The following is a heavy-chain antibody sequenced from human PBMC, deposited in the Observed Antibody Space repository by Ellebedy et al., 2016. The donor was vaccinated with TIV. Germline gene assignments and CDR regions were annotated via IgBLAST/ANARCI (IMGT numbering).Heavy chain of an antibody. J-gene: IGHJ6*02. CDR3: GRAREPGPFAYYYYGMDV. Sequence: GESLKISCAASGFTFSSYAMSWVRQAPGKGLEWVSAISGSGYSTYYADSVKGRFTVARDNANKSLHLQMNNLRGDDTAVYYCGRAREPGPFAYYYYGMDVWGQGTTVTVSS. CDR1: GFTFSSYA. V-gene: IGHV3-23*01. D-gene: IGHD1-1*01. CDR2: ISGSGYST.